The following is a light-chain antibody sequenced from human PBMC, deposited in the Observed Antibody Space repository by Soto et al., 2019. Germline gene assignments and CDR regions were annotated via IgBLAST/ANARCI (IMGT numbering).Light chain of an antibody. CDR1: QRVINSY. Sequence: EIVLTQSPGTLSLSPGERATLSCRASQRVINSYLAWYQHKAGQAPRLLIYGASSRATGIPYKFSGSGSGTDFTLTISRLEPEDFAVYYCQQYGISPWTFGQGTKVEIK. CDR2: GAS. CDR3: QQYGISPWT. V-gene: IGKV3-20*01. J-gene: IGKJ1*01.